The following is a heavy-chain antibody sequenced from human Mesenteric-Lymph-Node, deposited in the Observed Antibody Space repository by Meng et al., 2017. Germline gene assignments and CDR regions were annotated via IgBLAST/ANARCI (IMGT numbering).Heavy chain of an antibody. J-gene: IGHJ4*02. Sequence: GGSLRLSCAASEFTVSNAWMSWVRQAPGKGPEWVGRIKSKTDGGTTEYAAPVKGRFTIYRDDSKNSLYLQMNSLRAEDTAVYYCARASRLDYGDYWGQGTLVTVSS. V-gene: IGHV3-15*01. CDR3: ARASRLDYGDY. D-gene: IGHD5-12*01. CDR2: IKSKTDGGTT. CDR1: EFTVSNAW.